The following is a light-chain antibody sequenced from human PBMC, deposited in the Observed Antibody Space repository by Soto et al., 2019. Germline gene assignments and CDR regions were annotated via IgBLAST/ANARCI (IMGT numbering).Light chain of an antibody. CDR3: QQYGSSRWT. V-gene: IGKV3-20*01. CDR2: GAS. CDR1: QSVSSSY. Sequence: EIVLTQSPCTLSLSPGERATLSCRASQSVSSSYLAWYQQEPGQAPRLLIYGASSRATGIPDRFSGSGSGTDFTLTISRLEPEDFAVYYCQQYGSSRWTFGQGTKVDIK. J-gene: IGKJ1*01.